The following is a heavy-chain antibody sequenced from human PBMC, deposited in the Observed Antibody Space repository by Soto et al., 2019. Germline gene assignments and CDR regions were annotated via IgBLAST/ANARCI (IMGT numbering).Heavy chain of an antibody. CDR3: ARGGPDTTMVRGVIITLHYYGMDV. CDR2: ISYDGSNK. V-gene: IGHV3-30-3*01. J-gene: IGHJ6*02. CDR1: GFTFSSYA. Sequence: GGSLRLSCAASGFTFSSYAMHWVRQAPGKGLEWVAVISYDGSNKYYADSVKGRFTISRDNSKNTLYLQMNSLRAEDTAVYYCARGGPDTTMVRGVIITLHYYGMDVWGQGTTVTVSS. D-gene: IGHD3-10*01.